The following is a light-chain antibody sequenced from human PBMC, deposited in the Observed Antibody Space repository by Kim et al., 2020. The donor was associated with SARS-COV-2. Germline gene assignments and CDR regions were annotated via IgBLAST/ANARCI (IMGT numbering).Light chain of an antibody. CDR2: AAS. CDR3: QQFNSYPT. Sequence: SASVGDRVPITCRASQSISNYLAWYQQTPGKAPKLLIYAASTLQSGVPSRFSGSGSGTAFTLTISSLQPEDFATYFCQQFNSYPTFGQGTKVDIK. CDR1: QSISNY. V-gene: IGKV1-9*01. J-gene: IGKJ1*01.